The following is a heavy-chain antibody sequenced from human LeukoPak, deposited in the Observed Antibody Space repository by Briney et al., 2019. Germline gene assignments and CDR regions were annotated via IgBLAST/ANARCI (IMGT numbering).Heavy chain of an antibody. Sequence: GGSLRLSCAASGFTFSSYAMSWVRQAPGKGLEWVSAISGSGGSTYYADSVKGRFTISGDNSKNTLYLQMNSLRAEDTAVYYCAKNSITIFGGPPGRFDPWGQGTLVTVSS. V-gene: IGHV3-23*01. J-gene: IGHJ5*02. CDR1: GFTFSSYA. CDR2: ISGSGGST. CDR3: AKNSITIFGGPPGRFDP. D-gene: IGHD3-3*01.